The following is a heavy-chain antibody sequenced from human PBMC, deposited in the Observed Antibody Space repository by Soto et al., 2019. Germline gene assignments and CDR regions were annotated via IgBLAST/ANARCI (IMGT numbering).Heavy chain of an antibody. CDR1: GGSISSGDYY. CDR3: AGDGGDELGYRWWDP. CDR2: IYYSGST. J-gene: IGHJ5*02. Sequence: SETLSLTCTVSGGSISSGDYYWSLIRQPPGKGLEWIGYIYYSGSTYYNPSLTSRVTISVDTSKNRFPLKLSSVLAADRAVYYCAGDGGDELGYRWWDPWGKEPLVTVS. V-gene: IGHV4-30-4*01. D-gene: IGHD5-12*01.